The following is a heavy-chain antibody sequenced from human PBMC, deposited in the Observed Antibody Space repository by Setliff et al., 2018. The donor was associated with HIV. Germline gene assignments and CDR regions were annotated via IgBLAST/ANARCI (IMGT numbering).Heavy chain of an antibody. D-gene: IGHD6-19*01. J-gene: IGHJ2*01. CDR1: GFSFRSYW. CDR2: IKQEGSEK. Sequence: GKSLKISCAASGFSFRSYWMSRVRQAPGRGLEWVANIKQEGSEKYYVDSVKGRFTISRDNAKNSLYLQMNTLRAEDTAVYYCASIALAGDSWYFDLWGRGTLVTVSS. CDR3: ASIALAGDSWYFDL. V-gene: IGHV3-7*01.